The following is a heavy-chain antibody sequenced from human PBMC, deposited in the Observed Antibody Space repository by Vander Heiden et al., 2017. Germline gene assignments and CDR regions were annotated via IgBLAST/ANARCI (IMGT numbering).Heavy chain of an antibody. J-gene: IGHJ4*02. CDR2: ISGSGGST. D-gene: IGHD2-15*01. CDR1: GFTFSNYA. V-gene: IGHV3-23*01. CDR3: AKDKCTGGSCYQYRY. Sequence: EVQLLESGGGLVPPGGSLRLSCAAPGFTFSNYAMSWVRQAPGKGLEWVAGISGSGGSTYYADSVKGRFTISRDNSKNTVYLQTNSLRAEDTAIYYCAKDKCTGGSCYQYRYWGQGTLVTVSS.